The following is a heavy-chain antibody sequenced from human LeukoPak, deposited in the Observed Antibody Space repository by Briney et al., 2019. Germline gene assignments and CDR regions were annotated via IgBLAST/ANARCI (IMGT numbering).Heavy chain of an antibody. D-gene: IGHD3-16*02. CDR3: ARDQYDYVWGGYRPYFDY. J-gene: IGHJ4*02. Sequence: GASVKVSCKASGYTFTSYGISWVRQARGQGLEWMGSISPYNGNTNYAERLQGRVIMTTDTSTRTAYMELRSLRSDDTAVFYCARDQYDYVWGGYRPYFDYWGQGTLVNVSS. V-gene: IGHV1-18*04. CDR2: ISPYNGNT. CDR1: GYTFTSYG.